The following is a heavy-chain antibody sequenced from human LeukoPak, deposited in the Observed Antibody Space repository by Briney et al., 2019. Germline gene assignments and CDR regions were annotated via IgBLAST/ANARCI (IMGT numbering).Heavy chain of an antibody. Sequence: SETLSLTCTVSGYPISSGYYWGWIRQPPGKGLEWIGGIYHRGSTYYNPSLKSRVTISVDTSKNQFSLKLNSVTAADTAVYYCARYRNCGSDCYDAFDIWGQGTTVTVSS. J-gene: IGHJ3*02. CDR2: IYHRGST. CDR1: GYPISSGYY. CDR3: ARYRNCGSDCYDAFDI. V-gene: IGHV4-38-2*02. D-gene: IGHD2-21*02.